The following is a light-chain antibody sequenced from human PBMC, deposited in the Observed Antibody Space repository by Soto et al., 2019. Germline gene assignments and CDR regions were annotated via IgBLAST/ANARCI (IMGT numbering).Light chain of an antibody. CDR1: SSNIGSNT. Sequence: QSVLTQPPSASGTPGQRVTISCSGSSSNIGSNTVSWYQQLPQRAPKLLIFSNNQRPSGVPDRFSCSKSGTSASLAISGLQSEDEADYYCATWADGLNSYVFGTGTKLTVL. V-gene: IGLV1-44*01. J-gene: IGLJ1*01. CDR3: ATWADGLNSYV. CDR2: SNN.